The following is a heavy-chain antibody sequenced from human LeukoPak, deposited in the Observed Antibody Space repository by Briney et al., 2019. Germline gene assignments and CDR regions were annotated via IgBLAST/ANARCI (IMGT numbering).Heavy chain of an antibody. J-gene: IGHJ3*02. D-gene: IGHD3-3*01. V-gene: IGHV4-34*01. CDR1: GGSFSGYY. Sequence: SETLSLICAVYGGSFSGYYWSWIRQPPGKGLEWIGEINHSGSTNYNPSLKSRVTISVDTSKNQFSLKLSSVTAADTAVYYCASILHYDFWSGYFDAFDIWGQGTMVTVSS. CDR3: ASILHYDFWSGYFDAFDI. CDR2: INHSGST.